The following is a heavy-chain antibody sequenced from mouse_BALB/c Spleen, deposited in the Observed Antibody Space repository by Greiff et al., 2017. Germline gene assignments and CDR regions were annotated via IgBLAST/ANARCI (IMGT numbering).Heavy chain of an antibody. J-gene: IGHJ1*01. Sequence: EVMLVGSGGGLVQPGGSLKLSCAASGFTFSSYTMSWVRQTPEKRLEWVAYISNGGGSTYYPDTVKGRFTISRDNAKNTLYLQMSSLKSEDTAMYYCARQGGRDWYFDVWGAGTTVTVSS. CDR3: ARQGGRDWYFDV. D-gene: IGHD3-3*01. V-gene: IGHV5-12-2*01. CDR2: ISNGGGST. CDR1: GFTFSSYT.